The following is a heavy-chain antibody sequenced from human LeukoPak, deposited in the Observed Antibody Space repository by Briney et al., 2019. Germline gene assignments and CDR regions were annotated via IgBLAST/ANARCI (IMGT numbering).Heavy chain of an antibody. CDR3: ARAPYYYDSSGYSHDAFDI. CDR2: IIPFFGTA. Sequence: SVKVSCKASGGTFSSYAISWVRQAPGQGLEWMGGIIPFFGTANYAQKFQGRVTITTDESTSTAYMELSSLRSEDTAMYYCARAPYYYDSSGYSHDAFDIWGQGTMVTVSS. D-gene: IGHD3-22*01. V-gene: IGHV1-69*05. CDR1: GGTFSSYA. J-gene: IGHJ3*02.